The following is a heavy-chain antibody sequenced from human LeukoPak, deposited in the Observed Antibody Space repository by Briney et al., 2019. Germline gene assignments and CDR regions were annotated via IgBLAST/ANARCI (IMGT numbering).Heavy chain of an antibody. CDR3: ARASGPFDY. V-gene: IGHV4-31*03. J-gene: IGHJ4*02. Sequence: SQTLSLTCTVSGGYVRSGAYFWTWIRQHPEKGLEWIGHIYYSGSTYYHPSLKSRVTISLDTSENQFSLRLSSVTAEDTAVYYCARASGPFDYWGQGTLVTVSS. CDR2: IYYSGST. CDR1: GGYVRSGAYF.